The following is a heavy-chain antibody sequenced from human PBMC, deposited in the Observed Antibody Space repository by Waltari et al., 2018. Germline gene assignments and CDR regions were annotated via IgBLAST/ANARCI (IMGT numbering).Heavy chain of an antibody. CDR1: GVSITSNRHY. CDR3: ATYIGASVGTAAFDV. D-gene: IGHD5-12*01. V-gene: IGHV4-39*01. CDR2: VSYSGTT. Sequence: QLQLQESGPRLVRPSETLSLICRVSGVSITSNRHYWAWIRRSPGQGLEWIGTVSYSGTTYISPSLKSRVSASRDTSKNQVSLILGSVTAADMAVYYCATYIGASVGTAAFDVWGQGTMVTVSS. J-gene: IGHJ3*01.